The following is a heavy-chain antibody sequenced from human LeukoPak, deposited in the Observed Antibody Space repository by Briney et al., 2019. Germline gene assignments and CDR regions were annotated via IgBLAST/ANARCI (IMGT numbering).Heavy chain of an antibody. V-gene: IGHV1-8*01. CDR2: MNPNSGNT. J-gene: IGHJ5*02. CDR3: ARGVAAAGPRRWFDP. D-gene: IGHD6-13*01. CDR1: GYTFTSYD. Sequence: GASVKVSCKASGYTFTSYDINWVRQATGQGLEWMGWMNPNSGNTGYAQKFQGRVTMTRNTSISTAYMELSSLRSEDTAVYYCARGVAAAGPRRWFDPWGQGTLVTVSS.